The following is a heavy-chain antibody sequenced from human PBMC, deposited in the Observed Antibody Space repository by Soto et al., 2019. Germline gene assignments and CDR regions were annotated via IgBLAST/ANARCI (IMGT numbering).Heavy chain of an antibody. CDR3: ARGGYSGNSKDPFYI. CDR1: GYTFSAYW. CDR2: IYAGDSDN. J-gene: IGHJ3*02. Sequence: PGEALKISCKGSGYTFSAYWHGWVRQIPGKGLEWMGIIYAGDSDNRYSPSLQGQVTSSAEKSIRPGYLQWSSLKASDTAMFYCARGGYSGNSKDPFYIWGPGTMVTVSS. V-gene: IGHV5-51*01. D-gene: IGHD6-25*01.